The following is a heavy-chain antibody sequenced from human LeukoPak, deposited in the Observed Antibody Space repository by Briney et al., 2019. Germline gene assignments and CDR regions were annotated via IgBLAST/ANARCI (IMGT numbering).Heavy chain of an antibody. CDR2: ISAYNGNT. V-gene: IGHV1-18*01. D-gene: IGHD6-13*01. Sequence: ASVKVSCKASGYTFTSYGMSWVRQAPGQGLEWMGWISAYNGNTNYAQKLQGRVTMTTDTSTSTAYMELRSLRSDDTAVYYCARVSSSWYYFDYWGQGTLVTVSS. CDR3: ARVSSSWYYFDY. J-gene: IGHJ4*02. CDR1: GYTFTSYG.